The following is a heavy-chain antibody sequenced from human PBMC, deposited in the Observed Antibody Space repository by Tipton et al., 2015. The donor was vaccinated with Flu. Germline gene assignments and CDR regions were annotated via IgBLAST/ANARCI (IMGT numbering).Heavy chain of an antibody. CDR1: GGSMSSYY. Sequence: GLVKPSETLSLTCTVSGGSMSSYYWSWIRQPPGKGLEWIGYIYYSGNSYYNPSLKSRVAMSVDTSKNHLSLKLSSVTAADTAMFYCARLSYYDVDLKNFYFDYWGQGALVTVSS. J-gene: IGHJ4*02. CDR2: IYYSGNS. D-gene: IGHD3-10*02. V-gene: IGHV4-59*04. CDR3: ARLSYYDVDLKNFYFDY.